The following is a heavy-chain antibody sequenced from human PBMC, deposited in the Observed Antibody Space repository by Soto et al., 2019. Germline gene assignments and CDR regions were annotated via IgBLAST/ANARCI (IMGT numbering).Heavy chain of an antibody. CDR1: GFTFSSYS. Sequence: EVQLVESEGGLVQPGGSLRLSCAASGFTFSSYSMNWVRQAPGKGLEWVSYISSSSSTIYYADSVKGRFTISRDNAKNXXYLQMNSLRDEDTAVYYCARESRFLEWLSLNWFDPWGQGTLVTVSS. J-gene: IGHJ5*02. D-gene: IGHD3-3*01. V-gene: IGHV3-48*02. CDR2: ISSSSSTI. CDR3: ARESRFLEWLSLNWFDP.